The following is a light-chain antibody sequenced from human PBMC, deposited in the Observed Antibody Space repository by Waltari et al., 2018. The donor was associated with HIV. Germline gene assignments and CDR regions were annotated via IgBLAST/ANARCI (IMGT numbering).Light chain of an antibody. V-gene: IGLV1-44*01. CDR1: ISNIGSNT. J-gene: IGLJ3*02. CDR3: ATWDDSLNGPV. Sequence: QSVLTQPPSASGTPGQRVTISCSGSISNIGSNTVNWYQQLPGTAPKLLIYTTNHRPSGVPDRVSGSQAGASASLASSGLQSDEEADYYCATWDDSLNGPVFGGGTKLTVL. CDR2: TTN.